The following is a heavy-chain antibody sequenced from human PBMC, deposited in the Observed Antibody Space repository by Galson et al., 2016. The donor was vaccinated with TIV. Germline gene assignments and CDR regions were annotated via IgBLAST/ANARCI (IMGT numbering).Heavy chain of an antibody. D-gene: IGHD3-3*02. CDR3: ARSAAFGTRIWYLFDY. CDR2: IGYDGTTK. Sequence: SLRLSCAVSGFSLKDYGTHWVRQAPGKGLEWVAVIGYDGTTKYYADSVNGRFTISRDTSTNTLSLRMDSLIGGDTAMYYCARSAAFGTRIWYLFDYWGQGSMVTVSS. J-gene: IGHJ4*02. V-gene: IGHV3-33*01. CDR1: GFSLKDYG.